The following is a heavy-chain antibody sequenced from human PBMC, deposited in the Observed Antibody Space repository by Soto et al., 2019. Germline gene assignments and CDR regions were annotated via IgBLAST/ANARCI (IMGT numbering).Heavy chain of an antibody. V-gene: IGHV1-69*06. Sequence: ASVKVSCKASGGTFSSYAISWVRQAPGQGLEWMGGIIPIFGTANYAQKFQGRVTITADKSTSTAYMELSSLRSEDTAVYYCARDSSTHYYDSSGYYYKLLDYWGQGTLVTVSS. CDR1: GGTFSSYA. J-gene: IGHJ4*02. CDR2: IIPIFGTA. D-gene: IGHD3-22*01. CDR3: ARDSSTHYYDSSGYYYKLLDY.